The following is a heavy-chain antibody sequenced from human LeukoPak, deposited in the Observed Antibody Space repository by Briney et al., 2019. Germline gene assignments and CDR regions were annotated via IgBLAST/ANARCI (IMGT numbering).Heavy chain of an antibody. J-gene: IGHJ6*02. CDR2: IYPGDSDT. CDR3: ARLGRDIVASTRYYYYGMDV. CDR1: GYSFTSYW. D-gene: IGHD5-12*01. Sequence: RGESPKIPCKGSGYSFTSYWIGWVRQMPGKGLEWMGIIYPGDSDTRYSPSFQGQVTISADKSISTAYLQWSSLKASDTAMYYCARLGRDIVASTRYYYYGMDVWGQGTTVTVSS. V-gene: IGHV5-51*01.